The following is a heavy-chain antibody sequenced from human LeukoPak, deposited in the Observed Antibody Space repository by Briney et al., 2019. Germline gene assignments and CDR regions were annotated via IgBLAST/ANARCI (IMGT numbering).Heavy chain of an antibody. Sequence: PSETLSLTCTVSGGSISSGSYYWSWIRQPAGKGLEWIGRIYTSGSTNYNPSLKSRVTISVDTSKNQFSLKLSSVTAADTAVYYCAREMVDNYFDYWGQGTLVTVSS. J-gene: IGHJ4*02. CDR3: AREMVDNYFDY. CDR2: IYTSGST. CDR1: GGSISSGSYY. V-gene: IGHV4-61*02. D-gene: IGHD2-15*01.